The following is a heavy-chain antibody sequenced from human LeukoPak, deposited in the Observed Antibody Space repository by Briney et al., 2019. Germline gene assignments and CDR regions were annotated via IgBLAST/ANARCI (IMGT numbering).Heavy chain of an antibody. CDR2: IDPSDSYT. CDR1: GYSSTSYW. V-gene: IGHV5-10-1*01. J-gene: IGHJ4*02. Sequence: GESLKISCKGSGYSSTSYWISWVRQMPGKGLEWMGRIDPSDSYTNYSPSFQGHVTISADKSISTAYLQWSSLKASDTAMYYCARQRRETVAGIRWGQGTLVTVSS. D-gene: IGHD6-19*01. CDR3: ARQRRETVAGIR.